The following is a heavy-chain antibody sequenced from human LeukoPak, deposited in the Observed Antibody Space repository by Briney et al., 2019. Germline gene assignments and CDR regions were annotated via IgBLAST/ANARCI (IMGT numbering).Heavy chain of an antibody. CDR1: GFTFSSYA. CDR2: ISFDGSNK. J-gene: IGHJ6*02. D-gene: IGHD5-24*01. Sequence: PGGSLRLSCAASGFTFSSYAMHWVRQAPGKGLEWVAVISFDGSNKYYADSVKGRFTISRDNSKNTLYLQMNSLRAEDTAVYYCARVRGDGYNYYYGMDVWGQGTTVTVSS. CDR3: ARVRGDGYNYYYGMDV. V-gene: IGHV3-30-3*01.